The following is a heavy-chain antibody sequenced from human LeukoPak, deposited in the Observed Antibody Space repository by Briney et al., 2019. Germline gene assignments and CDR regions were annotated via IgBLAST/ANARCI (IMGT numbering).Heavy chain of an antibody. Sequence: GASVKVSCKASGYTFTGYYMHWVRQAPGQGLEWMGWINPNSGGTNYAQKFQGRVTMTRDTSISTAYMELSRLRSDDTAVYYCARGFSNLLLYSSSESFDPWGQGTLVTVSS. CDR3: ARGFSNLLLYSSSESFDP. V-gene: IGHV1-2*02. CDR2: INPNSGGT. D-gene: IGHD6-13*01. CDR1: GYTFTGYY. J-gene: IGHJ5*02.